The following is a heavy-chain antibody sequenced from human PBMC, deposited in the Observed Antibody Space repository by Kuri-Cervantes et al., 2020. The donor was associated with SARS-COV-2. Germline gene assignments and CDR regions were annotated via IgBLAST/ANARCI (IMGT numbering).Heavy chain of an antibody. D-gene: IGHD3-9*01. CDR3: ARAAYDILTGYAGYFDY. CDR1: GGSISSYY. CDR2: IYYSGST. Sequence: SETLSLTCTVTGGSISSYYWSWIRQPPGKGLEWIGYIYYSGSTNYNPSLKSRVTMSVDTSKNQFSLKLSSVTAAATAVYYCARAAYDILTGYAGYFDYWGQGTLVVASS. V-gene: IGHV4-59*12. J-gene: IGHJ4*02.